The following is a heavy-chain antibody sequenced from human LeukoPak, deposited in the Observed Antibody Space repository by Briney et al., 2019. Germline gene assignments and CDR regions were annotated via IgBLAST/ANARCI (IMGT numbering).Heavy chain of an antibody. Sequence: GESLKISCKGSGYNFAVHWVAWVRQMPGKGLEWMGIIYPGNSETRYRPSFQGQVTISADKSISTAYLQWSSLKASDTAMYFCARQYCSGGSCFHFDFWGQGTLVTVSS. V-gene: IGHV5-51*01. D-gene: IGHD2-15*01. CDR2: IYPGNSET. J-gene: IGHJ4*02. CDR3: ARQYCSGGSCFHFDF. CDR1: GYNFAVHW.